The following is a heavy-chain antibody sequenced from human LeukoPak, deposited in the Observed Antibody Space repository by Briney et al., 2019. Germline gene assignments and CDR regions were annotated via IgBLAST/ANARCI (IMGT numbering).Heavy chain of an antibody. D-gene: IGHD6-6*01. CDR1: GYTFTPYY. CDR3: AREYSSSSGRLYDY. Sequence: SVKVSCKASGYTFTPYYMHWVRQAPGQGLEGMGWIAPNRGGTNYAQNFPGRVTMTRDTSTNTAYMELSRLTSDDTAVYYCAREYSSSSGRLYDYWGLGTLVTVSS. V-gene: IGHV1-2*02. CDR2: IAPNRGGT. J-gene: IGHJ4*02.